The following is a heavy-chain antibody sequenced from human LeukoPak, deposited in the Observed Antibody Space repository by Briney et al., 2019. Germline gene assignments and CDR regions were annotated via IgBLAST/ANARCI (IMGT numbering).Heavy chain of an antibody. Sequence: ASVKVSCKASGYTFTGYYMHWVRQAPGQGLEWMGWINPNSGGTNYAQKFQGRVTMTRDTSISTAYMELSRLRSDDRAVYYCASGGPSASDYYYNYGMDVWGQGTTVTVSS. D-gene: IGHD6-25*01. CDR2: INPNSGGT. J-gene: IGHJ6*02. CDR1: GYTFTGYY. V-gene: IGHV1-2*02. CDR3: ASGGPSASDYYYNYGMDV.